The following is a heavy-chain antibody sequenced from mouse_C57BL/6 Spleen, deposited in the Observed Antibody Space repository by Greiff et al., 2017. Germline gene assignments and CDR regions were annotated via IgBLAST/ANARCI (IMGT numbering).Heavy chain of an antibody. Sequence: EVMLVESGEGLVKPGGSLKLSCAASGFTFSSYAMSWVRQTPEKRLEWVAYISSGGDYIYYADTVKGRFTISRDNARNTLYLQMSSLKSEDTAMYYCTRASLWDGGYFDYWGQGTTLTVSS. CDR2: ISSGGDYI. CDR1: GFTFSSYA. J-gene: IGHJ2*01. V-gene: IGHV5-9-1*02. D-gene: IGHD4-1*01. CDR3: TRASLWDGGYFDY.